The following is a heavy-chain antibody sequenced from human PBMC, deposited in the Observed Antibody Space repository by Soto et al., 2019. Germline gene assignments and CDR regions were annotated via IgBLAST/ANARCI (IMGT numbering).Heavy chain of an antibody. D-gene: IGHD6-13*01. CDR1: GFSFGSSW. V-gene: IGHV3-7*04. CDR3: ARDVSPGSSSLYLDAFDI. Sequence: EVQLVDSGGGLVQPGGSLRLSCVASGFSFGSSWMTWVRQAPGKGLEWVANIKKDGSQISYLDSVRGRFTISRDNAKNSLYLQMNSLRAEDTGLYFCARDVSPGSSSLYLDAFDIWGQGTMVTVSS. J-gene: IGHJ3*02. CDR2: IKKDGSQI.